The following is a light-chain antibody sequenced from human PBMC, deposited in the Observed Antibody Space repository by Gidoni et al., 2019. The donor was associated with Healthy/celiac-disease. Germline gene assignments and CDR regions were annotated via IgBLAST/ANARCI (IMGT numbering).Light chain of an antibody. CDR3: QQYYSTSTWT. J-gene: IGKJ1*01. CDR2: WAS. CDR1: QSVLYSSNNKNY. Sequence: EIVMTQSPDSLAVSLGERATIYCKSSQSVLYSSNNKNYLAWYQQKPGQPPKLLIYWASTRESGVPDRFSGSGSGTDFTLTISSLQAEDVAVYYCQQYYSTSTWTFGQGTKVEIK. V-gene: IGKV4-1*01.